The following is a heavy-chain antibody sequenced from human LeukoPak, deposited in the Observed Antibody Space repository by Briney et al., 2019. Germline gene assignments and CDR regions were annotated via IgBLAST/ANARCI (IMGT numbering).Heavy chain of an antibody. V-gene: IGHV1-8*03. CDR3: ARARVRAARPEDY. CDR2: MNPNSGNT. D-gene: IGHD6-6*01. J-gene: IGHJ4*02. Sequence: ASVKVSCKASGYTFTSYDINWVRQATGQGLEWMGWMNPNSGNTGYAQKFQGRVTITRNTSISTAYMELSRLRSDDTAVYYCARARVRAARPEDYWGQGTLVTVSS. CDR1: GYTFTSYD.